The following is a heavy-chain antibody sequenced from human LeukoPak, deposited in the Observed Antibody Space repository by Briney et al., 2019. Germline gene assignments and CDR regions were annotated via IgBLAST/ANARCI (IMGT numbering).Heavy chain of an antibody. J-gene: IGHJ6*02. CDR2: ISGSGGST. CDR3: ANPQVVPAASNYGMDV. V-gene: IGHV3-23*01. CDR1: GFTFSSYA. D-gene: IGHD2-2*01. Sequence: PGVSLRLSCAASGFTFSSYAMGWVRQAPGKGLEWVSAISGSGGSTYYADSVKGRFTISRDNSKNTLYLRMNSLRAEDTAVYYCANPQVVPAASNYGMDVWGQGTTVTVSS.